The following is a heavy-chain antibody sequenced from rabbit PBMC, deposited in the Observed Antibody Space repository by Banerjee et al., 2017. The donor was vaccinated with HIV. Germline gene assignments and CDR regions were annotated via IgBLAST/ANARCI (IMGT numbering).Heavy chain of an antibody. J-gene: IGHJ4*01. CDR2: IYTGSGST. D-gene: IGHD4-1*01. Sequence: QSLEESGGDLVKPGASLTLTCTASGFSFSSGYYMYWVRQAPGKGLEWIACIYTGSGSTWYASWVNGRFTISKTSSTTVTLQMTSLTAADTATYFCARDLVVAGVGTKLWGPGTLVTVS. V-gene: IGHV1S40*01. CDR1: GFSFSSGYY. CDR3: ARDLVVAGVGTKL.